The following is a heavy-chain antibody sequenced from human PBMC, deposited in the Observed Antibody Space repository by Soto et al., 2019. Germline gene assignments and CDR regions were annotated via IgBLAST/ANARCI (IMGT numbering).Heavy chain of an antibody. CDR1: GITFTNAW. Sequence: EVQLVESGGDFVKPGGCLRLSCAASGITFTNAWMSWVRQAPGKGLEWVGRIKNKADGGTADYAAPVRGRFTISRDDSKNTLFLQMNSLEIEDTAVNYCTTDPGDYEDFWGRGALVTVSS. V-gene: IGHV3-15*01. CDR3: TTDPGDYEDF. CDR2: IKNKADGGTA. J-gene: IGHJ4*02. D-gene: IGHD4-17*01.